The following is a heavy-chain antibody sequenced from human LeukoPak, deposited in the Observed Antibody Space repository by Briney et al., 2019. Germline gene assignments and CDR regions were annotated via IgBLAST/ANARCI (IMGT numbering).Heavy chain of an antibody. CDR3: AKELYYGDYGMDV. D-gene: IGHD4-17*01. CDR1: GFTFSSYA. J-gene: IGHJ6*02. CDR2: ISYDGSNK. V-gene: IGHV3-30-3*01. Sequence: GGSLRLSCAASGFTFSSYAMHWVRQAPGKGLEWVAVISYDGSNKYYADSVKGRFTISRDNSKNTLYLQMNSLRAEDTAVYYCAKELYYGDYGMDVWGQGTTVTVSS.